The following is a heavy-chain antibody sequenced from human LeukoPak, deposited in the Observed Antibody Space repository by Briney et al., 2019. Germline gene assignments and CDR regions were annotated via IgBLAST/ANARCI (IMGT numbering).Heavy chain of an antibody. CDR3: ARVGQLVFEDSFDY. Sequence: GASVKVSCKASGYTFTSYDINWVRQATGQGLEWMGWMNPNSGNTGYAQKFQGRVTMTRNTSISTAYMELSSLRSEDTAVYYCARVGQLVFEDSFDYWGQGTLVTVSS. CDR1: GYTFTSYD. CDR2: MNPNSGNT. D-gene: IGHD6-6*01. V-gene: IGHV1-8*01. J-gene: IGHJ4*02.